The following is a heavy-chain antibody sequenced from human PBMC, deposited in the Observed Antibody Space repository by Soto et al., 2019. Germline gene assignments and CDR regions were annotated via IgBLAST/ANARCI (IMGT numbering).Heavy chain of an antibody. CDR2: ISYSGST. V-gene: IGHV4-30-4*01. J-gene: IGHJ4*02. Sequence: QVQLQESGPGLVKPSQTLSLTCTVSGGSISSGDYYWSWIRQPPGKGLEWIGYISYSGSTYYNPSLKSRVTISVDTSKNQFSLKLSSVTAADTAVYYCARATIFGVEIPGYFDYWGQGTLVTVSS. CDR1: GGSISSGDYY. CDR3: ARATIFGVEIPGYFDY. D-gene: IGHD3-3*01.